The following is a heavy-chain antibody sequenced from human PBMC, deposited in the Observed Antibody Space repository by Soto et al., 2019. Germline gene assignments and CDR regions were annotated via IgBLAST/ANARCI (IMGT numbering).Heavy chain of an antibody. CDR3: ARDKTTVTTTLDY. CDR2: ISAYNGNT. V-gene: IGHV1-18*01. D-gene: IGHD4-17*01. Sequence: QVQLVQSGAEVKKPGASVKVSCKASGYTFTSYGISWVRQAPGQGLEWMGWISAYNGNTHYAQKLQGRVTMTTDTSTSTADRGLRSLRSDDTAVYYCARDKTTVTTTLDYWGQGTLVTVSS. CDR1: GYTFTSYG. J-gene: IGHJ4*02.